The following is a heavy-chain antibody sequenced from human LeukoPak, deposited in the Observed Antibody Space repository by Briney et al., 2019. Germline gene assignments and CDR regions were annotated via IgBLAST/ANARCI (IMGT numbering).Heavy chain of an antibody. V-gene: IGHV3-23*01. J-gene: IGHJ3*02. CDR1: GFTFSNYA. D-gene: IGHD6-13*01. CDR3: AKSRGGRAAAGTSAFDI. Sequence: GGSLRLSCAASGFTFSNYAMSWVRQAPGKGLEWVSVISGGGGSTYYADSVKGRFTISRDNSKDTLYLQMNSLRAEDTAVYYCAKSRGGRAAAGTSAFDIWGQGTMVTVSS. CDR2: ISGGGGST.